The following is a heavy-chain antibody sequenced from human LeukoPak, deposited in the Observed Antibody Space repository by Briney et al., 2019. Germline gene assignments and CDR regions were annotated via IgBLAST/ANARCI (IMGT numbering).Heavy chain of an antibody. CDR1: GGSFSGYY. CDR2: INHSGST. D-gene: IGHD2-15*01. Sequence: SETLSLTCAVYGGSFSGYYWSWIRHPPGQGLEWNGEINHSGSTNYNPSLKSRVTISVDTSKNQFSLKLSSVTAADTAVYYCARETGYCSGGSCYSSWFDPWGQGTLVTVSS. V-gene: IGHV4-34*01. J-gene: IGHJ5*02. CDR3: ARETGYCSGGSCYSSWFDP.